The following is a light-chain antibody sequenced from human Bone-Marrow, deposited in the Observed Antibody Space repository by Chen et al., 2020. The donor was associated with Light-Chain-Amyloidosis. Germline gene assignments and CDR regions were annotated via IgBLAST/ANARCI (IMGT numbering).Light chain of an antibody. CDR3: QQRSSWYT. CDR2: DAS. V-gene: IGKV3-11*01. J-gene: IGKJ2*01. CDR1: QSVSTY. Sequence: EIVLTQSPATLSLSPGERATLSCRASQSVSTYLAWYQQKPGQAPRLLIYDASIRATGIPARFSGSGSGTAFTLTISSLEPEDFAVYYCQQRSSWYTFGQGTKLEIK.